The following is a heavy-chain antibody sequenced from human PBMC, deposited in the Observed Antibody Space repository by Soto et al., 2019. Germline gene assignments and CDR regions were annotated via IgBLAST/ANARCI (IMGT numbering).Heavy chain of an antibody. V-gene: IGHV3-30*18. Sequence: PGGSLRLSCAASGFAFSSYGMHWVRQAPGKGLEWVAVISYDGSNKYYADSVKGRFTISRDNSKNTLYLQMNSLRAEDTAVYYCAELHYYDSSGYPGIWGQGTMVTVSS. CDR2: ISYDGSNK. J-gene: IGHJ3*02. CDR3: AELHYYDSSGYPGI. CDR1: GFAFSSYG. D-gene: IGHD3-22*01.